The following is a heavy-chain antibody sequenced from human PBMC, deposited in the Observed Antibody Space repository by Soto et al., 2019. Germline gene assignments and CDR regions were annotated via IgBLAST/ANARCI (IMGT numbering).Heavy chain of an antibody. Sequence: EVQLVESGGGLVKPGESLRLSCAASGFIFSNGWMHWVRQAPGKGPEWVGLIRSKSDGGTPEYAAPVKGRFSISRDDSKNMLYLQMNSLKTEDTALYYCSTLSRLDHWGQGTLVTVSS. CDR3: STLSRLDH. V-gene: IGHV3-15*07. CDR2: IRSKSDGGTP. CDR1: GFIFSNGW. J-gene: IGHJ5*02.